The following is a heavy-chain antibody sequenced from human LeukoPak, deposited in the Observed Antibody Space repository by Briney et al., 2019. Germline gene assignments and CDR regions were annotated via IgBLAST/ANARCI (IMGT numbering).Heavy chain of an antibody. J-gene: IGHJ3*02. Sequence: GGSLRLSCAASGFPFRNAWMSWFRKAPGKGREWVGRVKSKTDGGTTDYAAPVKGRFTISRDDSKNTLYLQMNSLKTEDTAVYYCTTGAGGSDDAFDIWGQGTMVTVSS. CDR3: TTGAGGSDDAFDI. CDR2: VKSKTDGGTT. CDR1: GFPFRNAW. D-gene: IGHD3-10*01. V-gene: IGHV3-15*01.